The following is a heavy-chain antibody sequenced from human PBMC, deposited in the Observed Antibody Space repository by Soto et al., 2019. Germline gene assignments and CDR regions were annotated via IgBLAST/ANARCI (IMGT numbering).Heavy chain of an antibody. CDR1: RYTFSTYA. J-gene: IGHJ4*02. Sequence: QVQLVQSGAEVKKPGASVKVSCKASRYTFSTYAIHWVRQAPGQRLEWMGWINAGNGNTKYSRKFQGRVTITRDTSASTAYMELSSLRSEDTAVYYCARDGAVAGGINFDYWGQGTLVTVSS. D-gene: IGHD6-19*01. CDR3: ARDGAVAGGINFDY. V-gene: IGHV1-3*01. CDR2: INAGNGNT.